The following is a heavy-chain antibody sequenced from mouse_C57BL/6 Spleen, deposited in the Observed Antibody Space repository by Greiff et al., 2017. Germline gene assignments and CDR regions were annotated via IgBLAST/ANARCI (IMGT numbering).Heavy chain of an antibody. V-gene: IGHV14-1*01. CDR1: GFNIKDYY. J-gene: IGHJ4*01. CDR3: TTPHYYGSSSYAMDY. Sequence: VQLQQSGAELVRPGASVKLSCTASGFNIKDYYMHWVKQRPEQGLEWIGRIDPEDGDTEYAPKFQGKATMTADTSSNTAYLQLSSLTTEDTAVYYCTTPHYYGSSSYAMDYWGQVTSVTVSS. CDR2: IDPEDGDT. D-gene: IGHD1-1*01.